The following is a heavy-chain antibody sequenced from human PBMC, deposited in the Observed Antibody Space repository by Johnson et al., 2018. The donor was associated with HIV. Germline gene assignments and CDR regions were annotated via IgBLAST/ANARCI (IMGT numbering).Heavy chain of an antibody. CDR3: ASQVRGLRLGVDAFDI. D-gene: IGHD3-16*01. CDR2: IRYDGSNK. CDR1: GFIFSSYG. V-gene: IGHV3-30*02. J-gene: IGHJ3*02. Sequence: VQLVESGGGVVQPGGSLRLSCAASGFIFSSYGMHWVRQAPGKGLEWVAFIRYDGSNKYYADSVKGRFTISRDNSKNTLYLQMNSLRAEDTAVYYCASQVRGLRLGVDAFDIWGQGTMVTVSA.